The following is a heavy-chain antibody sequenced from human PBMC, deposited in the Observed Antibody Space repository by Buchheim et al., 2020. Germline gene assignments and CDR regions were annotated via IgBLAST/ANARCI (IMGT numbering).Heavy chain of an antibody. CDR2: IYHSGST. Sequence: QVQLQESGPGLVKPSGTLSLTCAVSGGSISSSNWWSWVRQPPGKGLGWIGEIYHSGSTNYNPSPTSRVTISVDKSKNQLSLKLSSVTAADTAVYYCASRPTAGTGYYYYGMDVWGQGTT. CDR1: GGSISSSNW. CDR3: ASRPTAGTGYYYYGMDV. J-gene: IGHJ6*02. D-gene: IGHD6-19*01. V-gene: IGHV4-4*02.